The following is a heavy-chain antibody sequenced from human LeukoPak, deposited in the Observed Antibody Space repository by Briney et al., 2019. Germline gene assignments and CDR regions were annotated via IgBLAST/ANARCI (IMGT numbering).Heavy chain of an antibody. Sequence: GGSLRLSCAASGFSFSIHDMTWVRQAPGKGLEWVSTISNSDNSTYYADSVKGRFTFSRDNSKNTLYLQMNRLRAEDTAIYYCAKGLGVVIDFLVFDNWGQGTLVTVSS. CDR1: GFSFSIHD. J-gene: IGHJ4*02. V-gene: IGHV3-23*01. CDR2: ISNSDNST. D-gene: IGHD3-3*01. CDR3: AKGLGVVIDFLVFDN.